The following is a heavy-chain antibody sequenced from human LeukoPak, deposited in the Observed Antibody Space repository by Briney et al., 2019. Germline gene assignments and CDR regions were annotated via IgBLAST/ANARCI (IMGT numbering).Heavy chain of an antibody. J-gene: IGHJ4*02. V-gene: IGHV3-53*01. CDR3: ARASGYSGYDPFDY. CDR1: GFTVSSNY. CDR2: IYSGGDT. D-gene: IGHD5-12*01. Sequence: PGGSLRLSCAASGFTVSSNYMSWVRQAPGKGLEWVSVIYSGGDTYYADSVKGRFTISRDNSKNTLYLQMNTLRAEDTAVYYCARASGYSGYDPFDYWGQGNLVTVYS.